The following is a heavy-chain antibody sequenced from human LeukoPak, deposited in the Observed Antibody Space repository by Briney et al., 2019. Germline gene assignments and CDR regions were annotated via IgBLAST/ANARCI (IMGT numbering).Heavy chain of an antibody. V-gene: IGHV5-51*01. D-gene: IGHD2-2*01. J-gene: IGHJ5*02. CDR1: GYDFTSYW. CDR2: IYPGDSDT. CDR3: ARRHQLLGFDP. Sequence: GESLKISCRGSGYDFTSYWIGWVRQMPGKGLEWMGIIYPGDSDTRYSPSFQGQVTISADKSISTAYLQWSSLKASDTAMYYCARRHQLLGFDPWGQGTLVTVSS.